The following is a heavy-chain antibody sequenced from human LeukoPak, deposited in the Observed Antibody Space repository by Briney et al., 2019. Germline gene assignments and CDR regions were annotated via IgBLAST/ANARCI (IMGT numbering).Heavy chain of an antibody. CDR2: VYNDGSTT. V-gene: IGHV3-74*01. CDR1: GFTFTNAW. D-gene: IGHD6-6*01. Sequence: GGSLRLSCVDSGFTFTNAWMHWVRQAPGEGLVWVSRVYNDGSTTNYADSVKGRFTISRDNAKNTLYLQMNSLRAEDMAVYYCARESGSSRFFDYWGQGTLVTVSS. J-gene: IGHJ4*02. CDR3: ARESGSSRFFDY.